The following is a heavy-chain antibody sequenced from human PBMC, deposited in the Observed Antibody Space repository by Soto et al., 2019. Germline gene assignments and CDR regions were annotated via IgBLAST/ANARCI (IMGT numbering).Heavy chain of an antibody. Sequence: PSETLSLTCTVSGGSISSYYWSWIRQPPGKGLEWIGYIYYSGSTNYNPSLKSRVTISVDTSKNQFSLKLSSVTAADTAVYYCARMVSGSYGEDYWGQGTLVTVSS. CDR2: IYYSGST. CDR1: GGSISSYY. V-gene: IGHV4-59*01. CDR3: ARMVSGSYGEDY. D-gene: IGHD1-26*01. J-gene: IGHJ4*02.